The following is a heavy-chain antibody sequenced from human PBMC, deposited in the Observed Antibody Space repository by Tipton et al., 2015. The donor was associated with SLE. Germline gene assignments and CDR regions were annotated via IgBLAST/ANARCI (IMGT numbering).Heavy chain of an antibody. D-gene: IGHD4-17*01. CDR2: INHSGST. CDR1: GGSFSGYY. V-gene: IGHV4-34*01. CDR3: ARHQGSTVIDWYFDL. Sequence: LRLSCAVYGGSFSGYYWSWIRQPPGKGLEWIGEINHSGSTYYNPSLKSRVTISVDTSKNQFSLKLSSVTAADTAVYYCARHQGSTVIDWYFDLWGRGTLVTVSS. J-gene: IGHJ2*01.